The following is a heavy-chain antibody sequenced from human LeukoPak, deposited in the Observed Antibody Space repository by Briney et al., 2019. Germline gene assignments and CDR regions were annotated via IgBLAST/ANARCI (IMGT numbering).Heavy chain of an antibody. D-gene: IGHD6-6*01. J-gene: IGHJ4*02. Sequence: SETLSLTCTVSGGSISSYYWSWIRQPPGKGLEWIGYIYYSGSTNYNPSLKSRVTISVDTSKNQFSLKLSSVTAADTAAYYCARLRTEYSSSSYIDYWGQGTLVTVSS. CDR3: ARLRTEYSSSSYIDY. CDR1: GGSISSYY. V-gene: IGHV4-59*08. CDR2: IYYSGST.